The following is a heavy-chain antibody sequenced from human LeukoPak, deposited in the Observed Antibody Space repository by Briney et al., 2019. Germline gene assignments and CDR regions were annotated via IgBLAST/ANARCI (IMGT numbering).Heavy chain of an antibody. V-gene: IGHV3-30*02. CDR1: GFTFSSYG. D-gene: IGHD6-6*01. J-gene: IGHJ4*02. CDR2: IRYDGSNK. Sequence: GSLRLSCAASGFTFSSYGMHWVRQAPGKGLEWVAFIRYDGSNKYYADSVKGRFTISRDNSKNTLYLQMNSLRAEDTAVYYCAKDGGIAARVGNYFDYWGQGTLVTVSS. CDR3: AKDGGIAARVGNYFDY.